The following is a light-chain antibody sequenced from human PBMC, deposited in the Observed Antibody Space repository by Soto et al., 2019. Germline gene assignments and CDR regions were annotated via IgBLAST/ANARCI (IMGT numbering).Light chain of an antibody. CDR1: QTIFSW. J-gene: IGKJ2*03. CDR2: KAS. CDR3: QQYNSYPYS. V-gene: IGKV1-5*03. Sequence: IQMTQSPSTLSASVGDRVSITCRASQTIFSWLAWYQQKPGKAPNLLIYKASSLESGVPSRYSGSGSGTEFTLTIRGLQPDDFAAYYCQQYNSYPYSFGQGTKLEIK.